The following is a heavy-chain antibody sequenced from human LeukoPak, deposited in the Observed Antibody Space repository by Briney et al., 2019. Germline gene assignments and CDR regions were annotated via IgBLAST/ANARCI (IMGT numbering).Heavy chain of an antibody. J-gene: IGHJ6*02. V-gene: IGHV1-46*01. CDR2: INPSGGST. Sequence: GASVKVSCKASGYTFTNYYVHWVRQAPGQGLEWMGIINPSGGSTRYARTFQGRVTMTSDTSTSTVYMELSSLRSEDTAVYYCARDRLLRLLFGMDVWGQGTTVTVSS. D-gene: IGHD3-22*01. CDR1: GYTFTNYY. CDR3: ARDRLLRLLFGMDV.